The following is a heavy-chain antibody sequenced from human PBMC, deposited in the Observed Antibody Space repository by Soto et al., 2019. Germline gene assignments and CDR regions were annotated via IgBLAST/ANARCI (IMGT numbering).Heavy chain of an antibody. CDR2: ISSSSRYI. V-gene: IGHV3-21*01. J-gene: IGHJ3*02. CDR3: ARDRCRGASCYQTYAFDI. D-gene: IGHD2-15*01. Sequence: GGSLRLSCAASGFNFSSYTMNWVRQAPGKGLEWVSSISSSSRYIYYVDSVKGRFTISRDDAKNSLSLQMNSLRAEDTAVYYCARDRCRGASCYQTYAFDIWGQGTMVTVSS. CDR1: GFNFSSYT.